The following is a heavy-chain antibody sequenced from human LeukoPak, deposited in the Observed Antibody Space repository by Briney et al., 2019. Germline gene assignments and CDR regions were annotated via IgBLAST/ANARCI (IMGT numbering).Heavy chain of an antibody. CDR2: IGIDSGNT. V-gene: IGHV3-48*01. D-gene: IGHD1-1*01. Sequence: GGSLRLSCTVSGFPFIEYSMNWVRQAPGKGLEWISYIGIDSGNTKYADSVRGRFTISADKAKNSLHLQMNSLRVEDTAVYYCARDHNYAFDNWGQGTLVSVAS. CDR3: ARDHNYAFDN. J-gene: IGHJ4*02. CDR1: GFPFIEYS.